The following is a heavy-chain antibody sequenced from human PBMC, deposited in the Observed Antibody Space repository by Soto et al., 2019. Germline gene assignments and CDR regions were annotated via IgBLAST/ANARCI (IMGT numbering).Heavy chain of an antibody. Sequence: SETLSLTCTVSGSSISSSSYYWGWLRPPPGKGLEWIGSIYYSGSTYYNPSLKSRVTISVDTSKNQFSLKLSSVTAADTAVYYCARLVLWFGELLYDAFDIWGQGTMVTVSS. V-gene: IGHV4-39*01. CDR2: IYYSGST. J-gene: IGHJ3*02. CDR1: GSSISSSSYY. D-gene: IGHD3-10*01. CDR3: ARLVLWFGELLYDAFDI.